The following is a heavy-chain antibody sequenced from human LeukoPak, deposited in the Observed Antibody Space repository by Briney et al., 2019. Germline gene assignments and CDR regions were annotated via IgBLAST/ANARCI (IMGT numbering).Heavy chain of an antibody. D-gene: IGHD6-13*01. Sequence: SETLSLTCTVSGGSISSYYWGWIRQPPGKGLEWIGSIYYSGSTYYNPSLKSRVTISVDTSKNQFSLKLSSVTAADTAVYYCARHGSGWLNIAAAYFDYWGQGTLVTVSS. J-gene: IGHJ4*02. CDR3: ARHGSGWLNIAAAYFDY. V-gene: IGHV4-39*01. CDR2: IYYSGST. CDR1: GGSISSYY.